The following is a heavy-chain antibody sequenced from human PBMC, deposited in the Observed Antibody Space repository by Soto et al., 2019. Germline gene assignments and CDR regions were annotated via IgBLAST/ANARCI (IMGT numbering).Heavy chain of an antibody. J-gene: IGHJ4*02. V-gene: IGHV3-23*01. CDR3: GKGPEYGILTGGDY. Sequence: EVQLLESGGGFVQPGESLRLSCAASGFTFSLSAMSWVRQAPGRGLEWVSSISGGGGSTEYADSVKGRFTISRDNSKDTVHLQMNSRRAEDTAVYYFGKGPEYGILTGGDYWGQGALVTVSS. CDR2: ISGGGGST. CDR1: GFTFSLSA. D-gene: IGHD3-9*01.